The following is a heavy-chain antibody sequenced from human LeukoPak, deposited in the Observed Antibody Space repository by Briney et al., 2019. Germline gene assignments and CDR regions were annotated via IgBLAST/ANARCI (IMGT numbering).Heavy chain of an antibody. CDR3: ARPYCSGGSCRGGMDV. D-gene: IGHD2-15*01. V-gene: IGHV3-23*01. CDR2: ISGSGGST. J-gene: IGHJ6*04. Sequence: GGSLRLSCAASRFTFSSYAMNWVRQAPGKGLEWVSVISGSGGSTSYADSVKGRFTISRDNSKNALYLQMNSLRAEDTAVYYCARPYCSGGSCRGGMDVWGKGTTVTVSS. CDR1: RFTFSSYA.